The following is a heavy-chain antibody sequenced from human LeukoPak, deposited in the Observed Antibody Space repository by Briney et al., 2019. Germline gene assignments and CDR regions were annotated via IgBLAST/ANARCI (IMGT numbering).Heavy chain of an antibody. J-gene: IGHJ4*02. CDR3: ARRRGRPDAFYFDY. CDR1: GGSFSGYY. CDR2: INHSGST. Sequence: PSETLSLTCAVYGGSFSGYYWSWIRQPPGKGLEWVGEINHSGSTNYNPSLKSRVTISVDTSKNQFSLKLSSVTAADTAVYYCARRRGRPDAFYFDYWGQGTLVTVSS. D-gene: IGHD2-2*01. V-gene: IGHV4-34*01.